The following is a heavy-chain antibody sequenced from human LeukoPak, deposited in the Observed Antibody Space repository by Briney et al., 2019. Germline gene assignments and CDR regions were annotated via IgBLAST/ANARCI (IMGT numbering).Heavy chain of an antibody. CDR2: IYHSGST. D-gene: IGHD3-9*01. J-gene: IGHJ4*02. Sequence: SETLSLTCTVSGGSISSSSYYWGWIRQPPGKGLEWIGYIYHSGSTYYNPSLKSRVTISVDRSKNQFSLKLSSVTAADTAVYYCARGYENLRGYYFDYWGQGTLVTVSS. CDR3: ARGYENLRGYYFDY. V-gene: IGHV4-30-2*01. CDR1: GGSISSSSYY.